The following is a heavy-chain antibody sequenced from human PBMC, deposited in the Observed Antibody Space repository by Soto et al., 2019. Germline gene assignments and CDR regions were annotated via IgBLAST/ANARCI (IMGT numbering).Heavy chain of an antibody. J-gene: IGHJ5*02. V-gene: IGHV4-30-2*01. D-gene: IGHD3-10*01. CDR3: ARLLWSRGDWFDP. CDR2: IYHSGST. CDR1: GGSISSGGYS. Sequence: SETLSLTCAVSGGSISSGGYSWNWIRQPPGKGLEWIGYIYHSGSTNYNPSLKSRVTISVDTSKNQFSLKLSSVTAADTAVYYCARLLWSRGDWFDPWGQGTLVTVSS.